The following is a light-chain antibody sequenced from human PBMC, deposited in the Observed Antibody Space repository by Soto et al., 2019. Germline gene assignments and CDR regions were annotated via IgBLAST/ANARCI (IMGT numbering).Light chain of an antibody. J-gene: IGLJ6*01. CDR1: DSSIGAGYD. Sequence: QSALTQTPSVSGAPGQRVTISCTGTDSSIGAGYDVHWYQQLPGRAPKLLIFGNTNRPSGVPDRFSGSKSGTSASLAITGLQPEDEGDYYCQSFDNSLSGFYVFGSGTKVTV. V-gene: IGLV1-40*01. CDR3: QSFDNSLSGFYV. CDR2: GNT.